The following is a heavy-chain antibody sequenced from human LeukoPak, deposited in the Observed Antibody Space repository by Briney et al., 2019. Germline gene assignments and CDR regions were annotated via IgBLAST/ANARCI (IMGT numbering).Heavy chain of an antibody. CDR3: AKDLRYNWNDLYDAFDI. CDR1: GFTFSSYA. J-gene: IGHJ3*02. Sequence: GGSLRLSCAASGFTFSSYAMSWVRQAPGKGLEWVSAISGSGGSTYYADSVKGRFTISRGNSKNTLYLQMNSLRAEDTAVYYCAKDLRYNWNDLYDAFDIWGQGTMVTVSS. V-gene: IGHV3-23*01. CDR2: ISGSGGST. D-gene: IGHD1-20*01.